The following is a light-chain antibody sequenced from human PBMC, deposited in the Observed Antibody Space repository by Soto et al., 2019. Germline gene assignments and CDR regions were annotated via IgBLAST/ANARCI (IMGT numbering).Light chain of an antibody. CDR1: QSISSW. Sequence: DIQMTQSPSTLSASVGDRVTITCRASQSISSWLAWYQQKPGKAPNLLIYKASSLQSGVPSRFSGSGSGTEFALTITSLQPDDLATYYCQHYSSYPYTFGQGTKLEIK. CDR3: QHYSSYPYT. CDR2: KAS. V-gene: IGKV1-5*03. J-gene: IGKJ2*01.